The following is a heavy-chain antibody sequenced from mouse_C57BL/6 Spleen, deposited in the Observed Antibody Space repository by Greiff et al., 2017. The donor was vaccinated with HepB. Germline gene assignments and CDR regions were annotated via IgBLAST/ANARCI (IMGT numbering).Heavy chain of an antibody. CDR3: ARTDSSGSYAMDY. V-gene: IGHV1-82*01. J-gene: IGHJ4*01. CDR1: GYAFSSSW. CDR2: IYPGDGDT. Sequence: QVQLQQSGPELVKPGASVKISCKASGYAFSSSWMNWVKQRPGKGLEWIGRIYPGDGDTNYNGKFKGKATLTADKSSSTAYMQRSSLTSEDSAVYFCARTDSSGSYAMDYWGQGTSVTVSS. D-gene: IGHD3-2*02.